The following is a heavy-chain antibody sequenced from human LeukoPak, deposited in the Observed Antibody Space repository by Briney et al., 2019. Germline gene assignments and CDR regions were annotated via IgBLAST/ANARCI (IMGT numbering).Heavy chain of an antibody. CDR2: INPSGGST. V-gene: IGHV1-46*01. Sequence: ASVKVSCKASGYTFTSYYMHWVRQAPGQGLEWMGIINPSGGSTSYAQKFQGRVTITADKSTSTAYMELSSLRSEDTAVYYCARERDGYNYWDYWGQGTLVTVSS. J-gene: IGHJ4*02. CDR3: ARERDGYNYWDY. CDR1: GYTFTSYY. D-gene: IGHD5-24*01.